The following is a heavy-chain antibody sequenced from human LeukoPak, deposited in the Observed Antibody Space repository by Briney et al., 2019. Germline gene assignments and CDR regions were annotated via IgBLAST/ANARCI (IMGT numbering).Heavy chain of an antibody. D-gene: IGHD6-13*01. J-gene: IGHJ6*03. CDR1: GGSFSGYY. CDR3: ARDSSSSYYYYYMDV. CDR2: INHSGST. Sequence: PSETLSLTCAVYGGSFSGYYWSWIRQPPGKGLEWIGEINHSGSTNYNPSLKSRVTISVDTSKNQFSLKLSSVTAADTAVYYCARDSSSSYYYYYMDVWGKGTTVTVSS. V-gene: IGHV4-34*01.